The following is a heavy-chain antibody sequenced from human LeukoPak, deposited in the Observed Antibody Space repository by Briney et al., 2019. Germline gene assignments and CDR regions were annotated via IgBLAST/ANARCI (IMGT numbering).Heavy chain of an antibody. Sequence: SLRLSCAASGFTFSSYAMHWVRQAPGKGLEWVAVISYDVKNKYYADSVKGRFTISRDNSKNTLYLQMNSLRAEDTAVYYCARAQTRYYDILTGSSFDYWGQGT. J-gene: IGHJ4*03. CDR1: GFTFSSYA. V-gene: IGHV3-30*04. D-gene: IGHD3-9*01. CDR2: ISYDVKNK. CDR3: ARAQTRYYDILTGSSFDY.